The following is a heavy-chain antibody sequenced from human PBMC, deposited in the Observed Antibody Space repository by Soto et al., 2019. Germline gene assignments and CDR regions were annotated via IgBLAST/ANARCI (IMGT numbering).Heavy chain of an antibody. V-gene: IGHV4-39*01. CDR1: GRSISSSSYY. CDR3: ARASTPDYGDLNYYYYYYGMDV. Sequence: PSETLSLTCTVSGRSISSSSYYWGWIRQPPGKGLEWIGSIYYSGSTYYNPSLKSRVTISVDTSKNQFSLKLRSVTAADTAVYFCARASTPDYGDLNYYYYYYGMDVWGQGTTVS. D-gene: IGHD4-17*01. J-gene: IGHJ6*02. CDR2: IYYSGST.